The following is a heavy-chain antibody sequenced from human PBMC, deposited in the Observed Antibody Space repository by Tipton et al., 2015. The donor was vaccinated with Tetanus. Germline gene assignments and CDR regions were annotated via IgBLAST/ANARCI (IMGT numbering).Heavy chain of an antibody. CDR1: GGSISSDAHY. V-gene: IGHV4-30-4*01. D-gene: IGHD3-22*01. J-gene: IGHJ4*02. Sequence: TLSLTCTVSGGSISSDAHYWSWIRQAPGKGLEWLGYISHSGTTNYNPSLMSRVTLSLDTARGQFSLKLTSVTAADAAVYFCARDRRDFSYDSRGFYSPLYCFDNWGQGLRVTVSS. CDR3: ARDRRDFSYDSRGFYSPLYCFDN. CDR2: ISHSGTT.